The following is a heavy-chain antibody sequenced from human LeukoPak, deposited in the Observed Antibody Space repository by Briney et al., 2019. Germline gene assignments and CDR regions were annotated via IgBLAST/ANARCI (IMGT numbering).Heavy chain of an antibody. Sequence: ASVEVSCKASGGTFSSYAISWVRQAPGQGLEWMGWINPNSGGANYAQKFQGRVTMTRDTSISTAYMELSRLRSDDTAVYYCARVYSSGWNYYYYYYMDVWGKGTTVTVSS. J-gene: IGHJ6*03. CDR1: GGTFSSYA. V-gene: IGHV1-2*02. CDR3: ARVYSSGWNYYYYYYMDV. D-gene: IGHD6-19*01. CDR2: INPNSGGA.